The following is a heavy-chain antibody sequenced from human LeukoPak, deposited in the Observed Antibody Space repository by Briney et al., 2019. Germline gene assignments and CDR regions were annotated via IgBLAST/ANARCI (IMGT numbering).Heavy chain of an antibody. Sequence: ASVKVSCKASGYTFTGYYMHWVRQAPGQGLEWMGWINPNCGGTNYAQKFQGWVTMTRDTSISTAYMELSRLRSDDTAVYYCARDRVRYFDWLPHYYGMDVWGQGTTVTVSS. CDR2: INPNCGGT. J-gene: IGHJ6*02. D-gene: IGHD3-9*01. CDR3: ARDRVRYFDWLPHYYGMDV. CDR1: GYTFTGYY. V-gene: IGHV1-2*04.